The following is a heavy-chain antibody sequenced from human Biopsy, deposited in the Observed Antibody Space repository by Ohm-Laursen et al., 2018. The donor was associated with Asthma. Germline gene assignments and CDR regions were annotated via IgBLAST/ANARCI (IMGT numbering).Heavy chain of an antibody. CDR3: ARTYYDFLTGQVKDVFGV. J-gene: IGHJ3*01. D-gene: IGHD3-9*01. V-gene: IGHV1-3*04. CDR2: SNTANGDT. Sequence: SVKVSCKASGYNFISFVIHWGRQAPGQRLGWMAWSNTANGDTKYSQKFQGRVTITRDTSASTAYMELRSLRSEDTATYYCARTYYDFLTGQVKDVFGVWGQGTMVTVSS. CDR1: GYNFISFV.